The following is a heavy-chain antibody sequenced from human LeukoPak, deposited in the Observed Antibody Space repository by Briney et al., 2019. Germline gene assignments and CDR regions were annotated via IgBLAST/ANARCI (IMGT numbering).Heavy chain of an antibody. CDR2: ISYSSNYI. J-gene: IGHJ4*02. Sequence: GGSLRLSCAASGFPLSSYAMSWVRQAPGRGLEWVSSISYSSNYIYYADSVKGRFTISRDNAKNSLYLQMNSLRAEDTAVYYCARRSDFGVVPMYYFDYWGQGTLVTVSS. CDR1: GFPLSSYA. V-gene: IGHV3-21*01. D-gene: IGHD3-3*01. CDR3: ARRSDFGVVPMYYFDY.